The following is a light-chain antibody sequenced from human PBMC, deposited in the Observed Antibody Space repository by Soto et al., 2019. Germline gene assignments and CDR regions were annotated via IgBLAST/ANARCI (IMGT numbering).Light chain of an antibody. CDR1: QSVSSNY. V-gene: IGKV3-20*01. J-gene: IGKJ1*01. CDR2: GAS. CDR3: QQFGRSPPAWT. Sequence: ETVLTQSPGTLALSPGERATLSCRASQSVSSNYLAWYQQKPGQAPRLLIYGASTRATGIPDRFSGSGSGTEFTLVISRLETDDCAVYCCQQFGRSPPAWTFGQGTKVEIK.